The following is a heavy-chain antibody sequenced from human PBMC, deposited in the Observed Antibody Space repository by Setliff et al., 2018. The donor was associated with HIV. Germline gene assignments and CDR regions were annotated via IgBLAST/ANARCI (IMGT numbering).Heavy chain of an antibody. D-gene: IGHD4-17*01. CDR3: ARFEVTTVTTRDY. Sequence: SETLSLTCTVYGGSFSNYYTNWIRQPPGKGLEWIGELSPSGTTRSNPSLQSRVTISLDTSRNQFSLKLRSVTAADTAVYYCARFEVTTVTTRDYWGQGTLVTVSS. CDR2: LSPSGTT. CDR1: GGSFSNYY. V-gene: IGHV4-34*01. J-gene: IGHJ4*02.